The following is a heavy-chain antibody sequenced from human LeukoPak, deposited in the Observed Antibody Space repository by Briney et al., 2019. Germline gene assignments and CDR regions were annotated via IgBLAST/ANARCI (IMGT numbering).Heavy chain of an antibody. CDR2: INHSGST. D-gene: IGHD4-17*01. V-gene: IGHV4-34*01. CDR1: GGSFSSYY. Sequence: SETLSLTCAVYGGSFSSYYWSWIRQPPGKGLEWIGEINHSGSTNYNPSLKSRVTISVDTSKNQFSLKLSSVTAADTAVYYCARAHYGGNPYYFDYWGQGTLVIVSS. CDR3: ARAHYGGNPYYFDY. J-gene: IGHJ4*02.